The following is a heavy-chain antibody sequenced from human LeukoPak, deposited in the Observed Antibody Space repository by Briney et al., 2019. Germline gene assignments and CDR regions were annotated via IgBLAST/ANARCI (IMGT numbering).Heavy chain of an antibody. CDR2: IYNGGGT. Sequence: QTGGSLRLSCAVSGLTVSSNYMSWVRQAPGKGLERVSVIYNGGGTDYADSVKGRFTISRDLSKNTLYLQMNSLRAEDTAVYYCARDQMNSRYSYGYSDYWGQGTLVTVSS. CDR1: GLTVSSNY. J-gene: IGHJ4*02. CDR3: ARDQMNSRYSYGYSDY. V-gene: IGHV3-66*01. D-gene: IGHD5-18*01.